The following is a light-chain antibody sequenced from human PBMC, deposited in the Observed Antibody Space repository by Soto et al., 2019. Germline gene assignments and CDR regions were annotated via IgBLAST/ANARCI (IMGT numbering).Light chain of an antibody. CDR3: ATWDDSLSGRV. J-gene: IGLJ3*02. V-gene: IGLV1-47*02. CDR2: NSD. Sequence: SSSNVGNHFVYWYQHLPGTAPRLLIYNSDQRPSRVPDRFSGSKSGASASLAISGLRADDAGDYYCATWDDSLSGRVLGQGTK. CDR1: SSNVGNHF.